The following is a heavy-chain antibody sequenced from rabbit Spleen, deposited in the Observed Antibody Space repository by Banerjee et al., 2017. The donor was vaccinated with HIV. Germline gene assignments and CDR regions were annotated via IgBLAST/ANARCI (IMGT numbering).Heavy chain of an antibody. V-gene: IGHV1S45*01. CDR3: ARDLVGVIGWNFYW. Sequence: QEQLVESGGGLVQPEGSLTLTCKASGFSFSDRDVMCWVRQAPGKGLEWIACINAATAKPVYATWAKGRFTISRTSSTTVTLRMTSLTAADTATYFCARDLVGVIGWNFYWWGPGTLVTVS. CDR1: GFSFSDRDV. J-gene: IGHJ4*01. D-gene: IGHD1-1*01. CDR2: INAATAKP.